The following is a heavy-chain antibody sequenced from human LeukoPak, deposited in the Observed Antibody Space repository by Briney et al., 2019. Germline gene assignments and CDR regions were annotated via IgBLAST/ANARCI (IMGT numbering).Heavy chain of an antibody. J-gene: IGHJ4*02. CDR3: ARGIKKGELLIDY. CDR1: GFTFSSFE. D-gene: IGHD1-26*01. CDR2: ISASGSTK. V-gene: IGHV3-48*03. Sequence: GGSLRLSCTTSGFTFSSFEMNWVRQAPGKGLEWVSYISASGSTKYYADSVKGRFTISRDNSKNTLYLQMNSLRAEDTAVYYCARGIKKGELLIDYWGQGTLVTVSS.